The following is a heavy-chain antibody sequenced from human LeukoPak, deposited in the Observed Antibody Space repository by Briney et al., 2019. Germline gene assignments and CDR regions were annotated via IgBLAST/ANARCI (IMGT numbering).Heavy chain of an antibody. V-gene: IGHV4-34*01. Sequence: GSLRLSCAASGFTFSSYSMNWVRQPPGKGLEWIGEINHSGSTNYNPSLKSRVTISVDTSKNQFSLKLSSVTAADTAVYYCARTLSWFDPWGQGTLVTVSS. J-gene: IGHJ5*02. CDR3: ARTLSWFDP. CDR1: GFTFSSYS. D-gene: IGHD2/OR15-2a*01. CDR2: INHSGST.